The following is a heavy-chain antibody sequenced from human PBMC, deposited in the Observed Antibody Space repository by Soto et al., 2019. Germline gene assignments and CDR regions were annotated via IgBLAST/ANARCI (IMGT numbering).Heavy chain of an antibody. D-gene: IGHD2-15*01. Sequence: QVQLVQSGAEVKKPGSSVKVSCKASGGTFSSYAISWVRQAPGQGLEWMGGIIPIFGTANYAQKFQGRVTITADESTSTAYMELSSLRSEDTAVYYCASVHTLYCSGGSCYLGSFDYWGQGTLVTVSS. J-gene: IGHJ4*02. CDR3: ASVHTLYCSGGSCYLGSFDY. V-gene: IGHV1-69*01. CDR1: GGTFSSYA. CDR2: IIPIFGTA.